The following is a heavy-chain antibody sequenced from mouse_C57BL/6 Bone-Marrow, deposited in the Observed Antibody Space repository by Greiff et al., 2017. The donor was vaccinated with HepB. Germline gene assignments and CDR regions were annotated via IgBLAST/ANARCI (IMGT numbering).Heavy chain of an antibody. J-gene: IGHJ2*01. CDR1: GFTFSSYT. CDR3: ARRGQGAYYGSSYCDY. CDR2: ISGGGGNT. Sequence: EVQGVESGGGLVKPGGSLKLSCAASGFTFSSYTMSWVRQTPEKRLEWVATISGGGGNTYYRDSVEGRFTISRDNAKNTLYLHMSSLRSEDTALYYCARRGQGAYYGSSYCDYWGQGTTLTVSS. V-gene: IGHV5-9*01. D-gene: IGHD1-1*01.